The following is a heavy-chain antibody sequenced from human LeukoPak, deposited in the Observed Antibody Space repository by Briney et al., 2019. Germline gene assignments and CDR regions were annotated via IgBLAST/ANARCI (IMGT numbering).Heavy chain of an antibody. Sequence: GGSLRLSCAVSGFTFDDYAMHWVRQVPGKDLEWVSGINWNSDSIGYADSVKGRFTTSRDNAKNSLYLQMNSLRAEDTAVYYCARAEGDYYYYFYMDVWGKGTTVTVSS. J-gene: IGHJ6*03. V-gene: IGHV3-9*01. CDR2: INWNSDSI. CDR1: GFTFDDYA. CDR3: ARAEGDYYYYFYMDV.